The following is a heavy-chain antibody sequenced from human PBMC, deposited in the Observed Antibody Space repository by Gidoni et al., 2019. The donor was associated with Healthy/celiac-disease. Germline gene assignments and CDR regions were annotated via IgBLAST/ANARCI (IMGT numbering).Heavy chain of an antibody. CDR3: TTSGSGWYVEYFHH. CDR1: GFTFNNAW. V-gene: IGHV3-15*01. Sequence: EVQLVESGGGLVKHGGSLRLSCAASGFTFNNAWMNWVRQVPGKGLEWVGHIISKTDGVTTDYAAPVKGRFTISRDDSKNTVYLQMNSLKTEDTAVYYCTTSGSGWYVEYFHHWGQGTLVTVSS. J-gene: IGHJ1*01. D-gene: IGHD6-19*01. CDR2: IISKTDGVTT.